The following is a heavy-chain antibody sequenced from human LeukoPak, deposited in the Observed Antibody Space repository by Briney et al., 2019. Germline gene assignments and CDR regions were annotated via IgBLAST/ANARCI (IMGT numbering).Heavy chain of an antibody. J-gene: IGHJ4*02. CDR3: ASGPYPAAGTDHQFDY. V-gene: IGHV4-59*01. Sequence: SETLSLTCTVSGASISSYYWSWIRQPPGKGLEWIGYTYYSGSTHYNPSLKSRVTISVDTSKNQFSLRLSSMTAADTAVYYCASGPYPAAGTDHQFDYWGQGTLVTVPS. D-gene: IGHD6-13*01. CDR1: GASISSYY. CDR2: TYYSGST.